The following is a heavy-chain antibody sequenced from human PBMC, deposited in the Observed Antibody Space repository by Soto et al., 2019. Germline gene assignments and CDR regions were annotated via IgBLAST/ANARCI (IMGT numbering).Heavy chain of an antibody. CDR2: ISYDGSNK. CDR3: AKGITAENDY. J-gene: IGHJ4*02. Sequence: PVGSLRLSCAASGFTFSSYGMHWVRQAPGKGLEWVAVISYDGSNKYYADSVKGRFTISRDNSKNTLYLQMNSLRAEDTAVYYCAKGITAENDYWGQGDLVSVS. CDR1: GFTFSSYG. V-gene: IGHV3-30*18. D-gene: IGHD3-16*01.